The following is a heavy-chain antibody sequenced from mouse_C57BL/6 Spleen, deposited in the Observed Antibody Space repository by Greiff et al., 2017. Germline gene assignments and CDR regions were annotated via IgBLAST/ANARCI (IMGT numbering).Heavy chain of an antibody. CDR1: GYAFSSSW. CDR3: ARANYYGSSILSYARGY. D-gene: IGHD1-1*01. J-gene: IGHJ4*01. V-gene: IGHV1-82*01. CDR2: IYPGDGDT. Sequence: VQLQQSGPELVKPGASVKISCKASGYAFSSSWMNWVKQRPGKGLEWIGRIYPGDGDTNYNGKFKGKATLTADKSSSTAYMQLSSLTSEDSAVYFCARANYYGSSILSYARGYWGQGTSGTVSS.